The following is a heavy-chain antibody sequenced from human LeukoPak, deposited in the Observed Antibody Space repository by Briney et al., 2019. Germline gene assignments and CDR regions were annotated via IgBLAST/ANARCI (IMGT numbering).Heavy chain of an antibody. J-gene: IGHJ4*02. Sequence: GRSLRLSCAASRFTFSSYGMHWVRQAPGKGLEWVAVISYDGSNKYYADSVKGRFTISRDNSKNTLYLQMNSLRAEDTAVYYCAKIGCSGGSCYDWGQGTLVTVSS. CDR2: ISYDGSNK. CDR1: RFTFSSYG. D-gene: IGHD2-15*01. V-gene: IGHV3-30*18. CDR3: AKIGCSGGSCYD.